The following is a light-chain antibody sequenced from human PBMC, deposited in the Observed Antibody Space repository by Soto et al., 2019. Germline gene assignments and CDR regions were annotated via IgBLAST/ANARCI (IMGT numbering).Light chain of an antibody. J-gene: IGKJ3*01. Sequence: SASFGGFVNIACQLSQDISNYFNWHQQKPGKDPKALIHDASNLATGVPSRFSGSGSGTDLTFTINSLQPEDIGTNYCKQYETLPTLGGGTKVDI. CDR1: QDISNY. CDR3: KQYETLPT. V-gene: IGKV1-33*01. CDR2: DAS.